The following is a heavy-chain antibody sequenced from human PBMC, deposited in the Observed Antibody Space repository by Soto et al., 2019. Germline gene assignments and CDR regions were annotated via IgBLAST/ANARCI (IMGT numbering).Heavy chain of an antibody. V-gene: IGHV2-5*02. CDR3: APRPSHFSPIGFDI. J-gene: IGHJ3*02. CDR1: GFSLSTTGVG. D-gene: IGHD2-15*01. CDR2: IYWDDEK. Sequence: QITLEESGPTLVKPTQTLTLTCSFSGFSLSTTGVGVGWIRQPPGKALEWLALIYWDDEKRYSPSLKSRLTITKDTSKNHVVLTMTNMDPVDTATYYCAPRPSHFSPIGFDIWGQGTMFTVSS.